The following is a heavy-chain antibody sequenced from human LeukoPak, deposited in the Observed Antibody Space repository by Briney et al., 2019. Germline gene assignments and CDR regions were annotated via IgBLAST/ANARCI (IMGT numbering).Heavy chain of an antibody. CDR3: ARRYTYGLDY. CDR2: IYPGDSDT. J-gene: IGHJ4*02. Sequence: GASPQISCQGSGSSFTSYWIGWVRQLPGKGLEWMGIIYPGDSDTKYSPSFQGQVTISADKSISTAYLQWSSLKASDTAIYYCARRYTYGLDYWGQGTLVTVSS. D-gene: IGHD5-18*01. V-gene: IGHV5-51*01. CDR1: GSSFTSYW.